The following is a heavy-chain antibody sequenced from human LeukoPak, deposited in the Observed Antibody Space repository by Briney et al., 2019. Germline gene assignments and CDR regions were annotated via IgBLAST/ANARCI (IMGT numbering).Heavy chain of an antibody. V-gene: IGHV4-34*01. CDR3: ARARTSITIFGVVNGHYFDY. Sequence: SETLSLTCAVYGGSFSGYYWSWIRQPPGKGLEWIGEINHSGSTNYNPSLKSRVTISGDTSKNQFSLKLSSVTAADTAFYYCARARTSITIFGVVNGHYFDYWGQGTLVTVSS. D-gene: IGHD3-3*01. CDR2: INHSGST. J-gene: IGHJ4*02. CDR1: GGSFSGYY.